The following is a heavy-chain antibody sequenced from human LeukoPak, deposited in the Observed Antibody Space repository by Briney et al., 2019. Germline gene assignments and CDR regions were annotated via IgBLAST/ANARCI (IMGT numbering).Heavy chain of an antibody. J-gene: IGHJ4*02. CDR1: GYTFTGYY. V-gene: IGHV1-2*02. CDR3: ARGSKDCSGGSCYYFDY. Sequence: ASVKVSCKASGYTFTGYYMHWVRQAPGQGLEWMGWINPNSGGTNYAQKFQGRVTMTRDTSISTAYMELSRLRSDDTAVYYCARGSKDCSGGSCYYFDYWGQGTLVTVSS. D-gene: IGHD2-15*01. CDR2: INPNSGGT.